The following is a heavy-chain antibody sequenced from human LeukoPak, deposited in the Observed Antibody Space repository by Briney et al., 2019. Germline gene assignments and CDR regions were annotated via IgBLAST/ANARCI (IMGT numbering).Heavy chain of an antibody. D-gene: IGHD3-10*01. CDR1: GFTFSSYA. CDR2: ISYDGSDK. J-gene: IGHJ1*01. Sequence: PGGSLRLSCAASGFTFSSYAMSWVRQAPGKGLEWVAVISYDGSDKYYADSVKGRFTTSKDKSKNTLYLQMNSLRAEDTAVYYCAKDREVTMDRGVIMSFEYFQDWGQGTLVTVSS. V-gene: IGHV3-30*04. CDR3: AKDREVTMDRGVIMSFEYFQD.